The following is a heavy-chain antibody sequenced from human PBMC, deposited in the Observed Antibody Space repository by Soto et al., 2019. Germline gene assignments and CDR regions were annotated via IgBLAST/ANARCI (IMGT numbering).Heavy chain of an antibody. J-gene: IGHJ4*02. Sequence: QVQLQESGPGLVKPSETLSLTCTVSGGSISSYYWSWIRQPPGKGLEWIGYIYYSGSTNYNPSLKIQVTISVDMSKNQFSLKLSSVTAADTAVYYCARAWGFYFDYWGQGTLVTVSS. CDR3: ARAWGFYFDY. CDR2: IYYSGST. D-gene: IGHD3-16*01. CDR1: GGSISSYY. V-gene: IGHV4-59*08.